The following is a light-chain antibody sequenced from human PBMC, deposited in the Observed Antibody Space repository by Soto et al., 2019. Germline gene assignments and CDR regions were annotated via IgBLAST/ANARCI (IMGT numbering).Light chain of an antibody. CDR3: SSYTSSSTQV. CDR2: DVS. Sequence: QSALTQPASVYGSTRQSITISCTGTSSDVGGYNYVSWYQQHPGKAPKLMIYDVSNRPSGVSNRFSGSKSGNTASLTISGLQAEDEADYYCSSYTSSSTQVFGTGTKLTVL. V-gene: IGLV2-14*01. CDR1: SSDVGGYNY. J-gene: IGLJ1*01.